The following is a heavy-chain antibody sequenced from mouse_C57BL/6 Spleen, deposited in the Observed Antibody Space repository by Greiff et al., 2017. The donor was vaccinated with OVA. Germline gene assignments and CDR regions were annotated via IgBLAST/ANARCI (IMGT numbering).Heavy chain of an antibody. CDR3: ARTEGLPPYFDV. V-gene: IGHV1-18*01. J-gene: IGHJ1*03. D-gene: IGHD2-4*01. Sequence: EVQGVESGPELVKPGASVKIPCKASGYTFTDYYMDWVKQSHGKSLEWIGDINPNNGGTIYNSKFKGKATLTVDTSSSTDYKELRSLTSEDTTVYYCARTEGLPPYFDVWGTGTTVTVSS. CDR1: GYTFTDYY. CDR2: INPNNGGT.